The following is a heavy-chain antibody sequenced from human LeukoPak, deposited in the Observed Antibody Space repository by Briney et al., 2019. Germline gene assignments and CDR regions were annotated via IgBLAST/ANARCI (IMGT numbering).Heavy chain of an antibody. D-gene: IGHD2-15*01. CDR2: ISAYNGNT. Sequence: ASVKVSCKASGYTFTSYGISWVRQAPGQGLEWMGWISAYNGNTNYAQKLQGRVTMTTDTSTSTAYMELRSLRSDDTAVYYCARDPWFYCSGGSCFDYWGQGTLVTVSS. J-gene: IGHJ4*02. CDR1: GYTFTSYG. CDR3: ARDPWFYCSGGSCFDY. V-gene: IGHV1-18*01.